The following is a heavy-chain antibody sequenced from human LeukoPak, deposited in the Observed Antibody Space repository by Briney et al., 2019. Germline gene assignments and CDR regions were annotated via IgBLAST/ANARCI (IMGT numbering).Heavy chain of an antibody. CDR2: IYPGDSDT. Sequence: GESLKISCKTSGYSFTTYWIGWVRQMPGKGLEWMGIIYPGDSDTRYSPSFQGQVTISADKSITTAYLQWSSLKASDTAMYYCARAIATRPGPSYFDYWGQGTLVTVSS. CDR3: ARAIATRPGPSYFDY. V-gene: IGHV5-51*01. D-gene: IGHD6-6*01. J-gene: IGHJ4*02. CDR1: GYSFTTYW.